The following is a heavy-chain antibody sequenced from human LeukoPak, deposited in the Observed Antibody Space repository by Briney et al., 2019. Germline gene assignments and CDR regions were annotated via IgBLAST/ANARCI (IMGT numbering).Heavy chain of an antibody. CDR1: GFTFSSYG. V-gene: IGHV3-30*18. Sequence: GRSLRLSCAASGFTFSSYGMHWVRQAPGKGLEWVAVISYDGSNKYYAASVKGRFTISRDNSKNTLYLQMNSLRAEDTAVYYCAKGKVAYGDYSNYGMDVWGQGTTVTVSS. CDR3: AKGKVAYGDYSNYGMDV. J-gene: IGHJ6*02. D-gene: IGHD4-17*01. CDR2: ISYDGSNK.